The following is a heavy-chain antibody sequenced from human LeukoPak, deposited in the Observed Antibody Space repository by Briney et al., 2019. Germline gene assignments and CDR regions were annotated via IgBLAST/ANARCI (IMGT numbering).Heavy chain of an antibody. D-gene: IGHD6-13*01. J-gene: IGHJ4*02. V-gene: IGHV1-18*01. CDR1: GYTFTSYG. CDR2: IRGNNGNA. CDR3: SRDSSSGLHGH. Sequence: DSVTLSCTASGYTFTSYGISWVRHAPGQGHEWMGWIRGNNGNANYEKTFQNRVVITTDKSTSNDYTQLRSLRSAATAAYYYSRDSSSGLHGHWGQGTLVTVSS.